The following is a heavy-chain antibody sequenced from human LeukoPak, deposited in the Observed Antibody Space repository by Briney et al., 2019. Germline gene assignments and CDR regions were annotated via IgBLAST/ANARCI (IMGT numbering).Heavy chain of an antibody. J-gene: IGHJ6*03. CDR1: GFTFDDYG. D-gene: IGHD3-9*01. V-gene: IGHV3-20*04. CDR2: INWNGGST. Sequence: PGGSLRLSCAASGFTFDDYGMSWVRQAPGKGLEWVSGINWNGGSTGYADSVKGRFTISRDNAKNSLYLQMNSLRAEDTALYYCARGDWSYYYYYMDVWGKGTTVTVSS. CDR3: ARGDWSYYYYYMDV.